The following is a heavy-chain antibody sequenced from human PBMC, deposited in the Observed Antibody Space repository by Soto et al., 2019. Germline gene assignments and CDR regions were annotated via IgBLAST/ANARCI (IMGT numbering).Heavy chain of an antibody. V-gene: IGHV4-59*01. CDR2: IYYSGST. CDR1: GGSISRYY. Sequence: PSETLSLTCTVSGGSISRYYWSWIRQPPGKGLEWIGYIYYSGSTNYNPSLKSRVTISVDTSKNQFSLKLSSVTAADTAVYYCAREGYDILTGYGGDYFDYWGQGTLVTVSS. D-gene: IGHD3-9*01. J-gene: IGHJ4*02. CDR3: AREGYDILTGYGGDYFDY.